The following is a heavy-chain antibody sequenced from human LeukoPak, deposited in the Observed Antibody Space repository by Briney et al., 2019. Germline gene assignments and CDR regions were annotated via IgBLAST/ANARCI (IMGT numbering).Heavy chain of an antibody. CDR3: ASSRVRFLEFHFDY. CDR2: IYYSGST. CDR1: GGSISSYY. V-gene: IGHV4-59*01. D-gene: IGHD3-3*01. Sequence: SETLSLTCTVSGGSISSYYWSWIRQPPGKGLEWIGYIYYSGSTNYNPSLKSRVTISVDTSKNQFSLKLSSVTAADTAVYYCASSRVRFLEFHFDYWGQGTLVTVSS. J-gene: IGHJ4*02.